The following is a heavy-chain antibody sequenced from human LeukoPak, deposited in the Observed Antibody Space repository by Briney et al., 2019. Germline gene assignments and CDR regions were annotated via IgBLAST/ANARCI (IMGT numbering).Heavy chain of an antibody. D-gene: IGHD3-22*01. J-gene: IGHJ6*03. Sequence: GGSLRLSCAVSGFTFGNYAMTWVRPAPGKGPEWVSSIGGSGDNKYYADSVMGRFTISRDNSRNTLSLQMNSLRAEDTAVYYCAKKSGYDSYRYYYMNVWGKGTTVTVSS. CDR2: IGGSGDNK. V-gene: IGHV3-23*01. CDR3: AKKSGYDSYRYYYMNV. CDR1: GFTFGNYA.